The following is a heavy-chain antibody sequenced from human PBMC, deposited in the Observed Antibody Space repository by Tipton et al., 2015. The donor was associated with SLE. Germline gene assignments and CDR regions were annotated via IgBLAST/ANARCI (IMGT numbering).Heavy chain of an antibody. J-gene: IGHJ4*01. CDR3: ARDYYSGTYGIDC. CDR1: GGSTNNNVYS. Sequence: LRLSCTVSGGSTNNNVYSWTWIRQPAGKGLEWIGRILTSGDTIYSPSRKSRFTISIDTSKNQFSLRLNSVTASDTAVYYCARDYYSGTYGIDCRGPGTLVTVSS. CDR2: ILTSGDT. D-gene: IGHD1-26*01. V-gene: IGHV4-61*02.